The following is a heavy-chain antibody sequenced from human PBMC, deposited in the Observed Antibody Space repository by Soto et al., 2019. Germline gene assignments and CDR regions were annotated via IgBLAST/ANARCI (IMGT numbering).Heavy chain of an antibody. D-gene: IGHD3-9*01. J-gene: IGHJ4*01. Sequence: ASVQVSCKESAYTFTSYGISWVGQATGQGREWMGWISVYNGNTNYAQKLQGRVTTTTDKSTSTAYMELRSLRSDDTAVYYCATDVQEFCRDWSYILDFWGQGTLVTVSS. CDR1: AYTFTSYG. CDR2: ISVYNGNT. CDR3: ATDVQEFCRDWSYILDF. V-gene: IGHV1-18*01.